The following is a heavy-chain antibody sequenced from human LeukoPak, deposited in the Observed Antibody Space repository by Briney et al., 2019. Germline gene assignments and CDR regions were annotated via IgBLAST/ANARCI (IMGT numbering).Heavy chain of an antibody. CDR2: IYYSGST. V-gene: IGHV4-59*01. CDR3: ARAYAVAGTFDY. Sequence: SETLSLTCTVSGGSISSYYWSWIRQPPGKGLEWIGYIYYSGSTNYNPSLKSRVTISVDTSKNQFSLKLSSVTAADTAVYYCARAYAVAGTFDYWGQGTLVTVPS. J-gene: IGHJ4*02. D-gene: IGHD6-19*01. CDR1: GGSISSYY.